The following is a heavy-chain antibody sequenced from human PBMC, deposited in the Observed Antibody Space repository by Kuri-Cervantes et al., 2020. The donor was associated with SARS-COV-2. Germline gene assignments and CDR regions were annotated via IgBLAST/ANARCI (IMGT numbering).Heavy chain of an antibody. D-gene: IGHD3-10*01. CDR1: GFTFSSYE. CDR2: ISSSGSTI. Sequence: GESLKISCAASGFTFSSYEMNWVRQAPGKGLEWVSYISSSGSTIYYADSVKGRFTISRDNAKNSLYLQMNSLRAEDTAVYYCARDHPLWFGELFGAFDIWGQGTMVTVSS. V-gene: IGHV3-48*03. CDR3: ARDHPLWFGELFGAFDI. J-gene: IGHJ3*02.